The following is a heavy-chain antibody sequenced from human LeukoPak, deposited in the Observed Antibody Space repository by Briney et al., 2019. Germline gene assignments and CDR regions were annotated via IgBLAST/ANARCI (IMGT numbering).Heavy chain of an antibody. D-gene: IGHD6-13*01. CDR2: IYYSGST. J-gene: IGHJ5*02. V-gene: IGHV4-39*07. CDR1: GVSISTSNNY. Sequence: PSETLSLTCSVSGVSISTSNNYWGWIRQPPGKGLEWIGSIYYSGSTYYNPSLKSRVTISVDTSKNQFSLKLSSVTAADTAVYYCAREEQQLVPPNWFDPWGQGTLVTVSS. CDR3: AREEQQLVPPNWFDP.